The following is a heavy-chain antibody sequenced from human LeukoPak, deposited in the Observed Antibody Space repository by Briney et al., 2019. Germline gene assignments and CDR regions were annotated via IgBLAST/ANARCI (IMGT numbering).Heavy chain of an antibody. Sequence: PSQTLSLTCTVSGGSISSGSYYWSWIRQPAGKGLEWIGRIYTSGSTNYNPSLKSRVTISVDTSKNQFSLKLSSVTAADTAVYYCARASSGYYTPFYYYYYYMDVWGKGTTVTVSS. D-gene: IGHD3-3*01. CDR3: ARASSGYYTPFYYYYYYMDV. J-gene: IGHJ6*03. CDR2: IYTSGST. CDR1: GGSISSGSYY. V-gene: IGHV4-61*02.